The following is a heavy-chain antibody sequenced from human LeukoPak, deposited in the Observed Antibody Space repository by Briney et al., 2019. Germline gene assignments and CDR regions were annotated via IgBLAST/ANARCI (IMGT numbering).Heavy chain of an antibody. CDR3: ARGEGGYNYAF. CDR2: INPADSDT. J-gene: IGHJ4*02. D-gene: IGHD5-24*01. CDR1: GYSFSSYW. V-gene: IGHV5-51*01. Sequence: GESPKISCKASGYSFSSYWIAWVRQIPGKGLEWMGIINPADSDTRYSLSIRGQVTISADRSISTAYLQWSSLKASDTAIYYCARGEGGYNYAFWGQGTLVSVSS.